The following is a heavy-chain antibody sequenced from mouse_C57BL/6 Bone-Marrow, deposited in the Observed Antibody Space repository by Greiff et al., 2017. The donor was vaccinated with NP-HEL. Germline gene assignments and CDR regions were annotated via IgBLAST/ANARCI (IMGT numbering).Heavy chain of an antibody. J-gene: IGHJ1*03. CDR2: IYPGSGST. Sequence: QVQLQQPGAELVKPGASVKMSCKASGYTFTSYWITWVKQRPGQGLEWIGDIYPGSGSTNYNEKFKSKATLTVDTSSSTAYMQLSSLTSEDSAVYYFASPYPDYGSSCYFDVWGTGTTVTVSS. CDR1: GYTFTSYW. D-gene: IGHD1-1*01. CDR3: ASPYPDYGSSCYFDV. V-gene: IGHV1-55*01.